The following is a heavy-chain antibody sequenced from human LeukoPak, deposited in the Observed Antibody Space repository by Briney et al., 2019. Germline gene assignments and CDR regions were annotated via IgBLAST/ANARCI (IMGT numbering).Heavy chain of an antibody. V-gene: IGHV3-74*01. CDR2: INGDGSST. D-gene: IGHD6-13*01. CDR3: ARGYSSLYRIDY. J-gene: IGHJ4*02. Sequence: GGSLRLSCAASGFTFSSYWMHWVRQAPGKGLVWVSRINGDGSSTSYADSVKGRFTISRDNAKNTLYLQMNSLRAEDTAVYYCARGYSSLYRIDYWAREPWSPSPQ. CDR1: GFTFSSYW.